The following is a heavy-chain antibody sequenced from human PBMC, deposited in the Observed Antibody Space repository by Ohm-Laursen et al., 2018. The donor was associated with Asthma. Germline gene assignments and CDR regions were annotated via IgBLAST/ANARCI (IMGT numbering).Heavy chain of an antibody. CDR3: ARDARGRGHTVGALPTNGMDV. V-gene: IGHV4-31*03. CDR1: GGSISSGGYY. J-gene: IGHJ6*02. CDR2: IYYSGST. D-gene: IGHD1-26*01. Sequence: SETLSLTCTVSGGSISSGGYYWSWIRQHPGKGLEWIGYIYYSGSTYYNPSLKSRVTISVDTSKNQFSLKLSSVTAADTAVYYCARDARGRGHTVGALPTNGMDVWGQGTTVTVSS.